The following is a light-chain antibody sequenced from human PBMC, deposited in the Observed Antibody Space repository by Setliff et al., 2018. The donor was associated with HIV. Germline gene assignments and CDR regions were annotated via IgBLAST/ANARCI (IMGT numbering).Light chain of an antibody. CDR2: DVS. CDR3: CSYAGSYKV. J-gene: IGLJ1*01. V-gene: IGLV2-11*01. CDR1: SSDFGGYNY. Sequence: SVLTHPRSVSGSPGQSVTISCTGTSSDFGGYNYVSWYQQHPGKAPKLMIYDVSKRPSGVPDRFSGSKSGNTASLTISGLQAEDEADYYCCSYAGSYKVFGTGTKVTVL.